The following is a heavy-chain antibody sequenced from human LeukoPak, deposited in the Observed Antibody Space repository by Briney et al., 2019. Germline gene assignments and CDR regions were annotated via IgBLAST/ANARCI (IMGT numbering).Heavy chain of an antibody. D-gene: IGHD3-9*01. CDR3: ARANVLTGYYILDH. CDR1: GYTFTGYY. V-gene: IGHV1-2*02. J-gene: IGHJ4*02. Sequence: GASVKVSCKASGYTFTGYYIHWVRQAPGQGLEWMGWISPNSDDTSFAQRFQGRVTMTRDTSISTAYMELSRLRSDDTAVYYCARANVLTGYYILDHWGQGTLVTVSS. CDR2: ISPNSDDT.